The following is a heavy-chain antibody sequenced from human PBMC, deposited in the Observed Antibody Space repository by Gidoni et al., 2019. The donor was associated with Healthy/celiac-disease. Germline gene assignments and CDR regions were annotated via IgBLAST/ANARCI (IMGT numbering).Heavy chain of an antibody. J-gene: IGHJ5*02. Sequence: QVQLQESGPGLVKPSQTLSLTCTVSGGSIRSGGYYWSWIRQHPGKGLEWIGYIYYSGSTYYNPSLKSRVTISVDTSKNQFSLKLSSVTAADTAVYYCARGESSTPREWFDPWGQGTLVTVSS. CDR2: IYYSGST. D-gene: IGHD2-2*01. CDR3: ARGESSTPREWFDP. CDR1: GGSIRSGGYY. V-gene: IGHV4-31*03.